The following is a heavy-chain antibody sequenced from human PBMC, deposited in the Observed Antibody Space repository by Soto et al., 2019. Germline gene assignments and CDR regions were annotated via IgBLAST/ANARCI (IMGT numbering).Heavy chain of an antibody. V-gene: IGHV4-59*01. Sequence: QVHLQESGPGLVKPSETLSLTCNVSGGSITNFYWSWIRQPPGKGLEWLGWLFNRGRTNHNPSLRSRVTMSVDTSKNHFSLHLTSVTAADTAVYFCARSPGLGNWFDPWGQGTLVTDSS. J-gene: IGHJ5*02. CDR2: LFNRGRT. CDR3: ARSPGLGNWFDP. CDR1: GGSITNFY. D-gene: IGHD6-19*01.